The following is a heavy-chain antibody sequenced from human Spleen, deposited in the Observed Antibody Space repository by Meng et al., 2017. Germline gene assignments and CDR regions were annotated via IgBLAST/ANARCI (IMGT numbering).Heavy chain of an antibody. CDR1: GGSFSAYY. J-gene: IGHJ4*02. D-gene: IGHD6-19*01. CDR3: ARVVAGTGDY. Sequence: VALPPWGARLLNPSETLSLPCFVSGGSFSAYYWSLLRQPPGKGLAWLGELPPRSSPNSNPSLESRATLSVDPSQNHFSLKLSSVTAAATAVYYCARVVAGTGDYWGQGTLVTVSS. V-gene: IGHV4-34*01. CDR2: LPPRSSP.